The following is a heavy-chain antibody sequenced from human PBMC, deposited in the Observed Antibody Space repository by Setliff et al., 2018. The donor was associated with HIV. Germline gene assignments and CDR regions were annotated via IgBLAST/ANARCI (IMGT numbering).Heavy chain of an antibody. Sequence: SETLSLTCTVSGGSLSSGTYYWSWIRQHPGKGLGWIGYIYYSGSTNYNPSLQSRVTMSVGTSENQVSLTLSSVTAADTAVYYCAIHRLIDEVFDIWGPGIMVTVSS. J-gene: IGHJ3*02. CDR2: IYYSGST. CDR3: AIHRLIDEVFDI. V-gene: IGHV4-61*01. CDR1: GGSLSSGTYY. D-gene: IGHD3-22*01.